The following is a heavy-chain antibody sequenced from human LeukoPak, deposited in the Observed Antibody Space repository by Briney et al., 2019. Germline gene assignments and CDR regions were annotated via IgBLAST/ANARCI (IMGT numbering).Heavy chain of an antibody. D-gene: IGHD6-19*01. CDR2: INPKNAGT. J-gene: IGHJ6*03. CDR3: ARVQWPYYYMDV. CDR1: GYTFTGHY. Sequence: ASVKVSCKASGYTFTGHYMHWVRQAPGQGLEWMGWINPKNAGTNFAQRFQGRVTMTRDTSISTVYMELSRLRSDDTAVYYCARVQWPYYYMDVWGKGTTVTVSS. V-gene: IGHV1-2*02.